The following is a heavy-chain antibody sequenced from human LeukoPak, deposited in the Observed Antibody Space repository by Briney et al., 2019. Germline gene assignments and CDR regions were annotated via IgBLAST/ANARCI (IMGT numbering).Heavy chain of an antibody. CDR2: ISNTGGFT. CDR3: ATGGSMAHEGIHS. CDR1: GITFSTYA. V-gene: IGHV3-23*01. D-gene: IGHD3-10*01. Sequence: PGGSLRLSCVTSGITFSTYAMSRVRQAPGKGLEWVSSISNTGGFTYHADSMKGRFTISRDNPKNTLFLQMKSLRGDDTAVYFCATGGSMAHEGIHSWGQGTLVIVSS. J-gene: IGHJ4*02.